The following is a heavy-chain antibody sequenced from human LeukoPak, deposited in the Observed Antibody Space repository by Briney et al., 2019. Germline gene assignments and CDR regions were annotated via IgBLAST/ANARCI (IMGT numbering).Heavy chain of an antibody. D-gene: IGHD3-9*01. CDR2: ISWNSGSI. J-gene: IGHJ4*02. CDR3: AKASRGDGRYFDWLFSYYFDY. V-gene: IGHV3-9*01. Sequence: PGRSLRLSCAASGFTFDDYAMHWVRQAPGKGLEWVSGISWNSGSIGYADSVKGRFTISRDNAKNSLYLQMSSLRAGDTALYYCAKASRGDGRYFDWLFSYYFDYWGQGTLVTVSS. CDR1: GFTFDDYA.